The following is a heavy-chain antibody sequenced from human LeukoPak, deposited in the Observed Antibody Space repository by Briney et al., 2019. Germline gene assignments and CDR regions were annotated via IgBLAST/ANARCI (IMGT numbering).Heavy chain of an antibody. CDR3: VKVMYSSSSGTDAFAI. D-gene: IGHD6-6*01. Sequence: GRSLRLSCAASGFTFDDYAMHWVRQAPGKGLEWVSGISWNSGSIDYADSVKGRFTISRDNAKNSLYLQMNSLRPEDMALYYCVKVMYSSSSGTDAFAIWGRGAMVTVSS. V-gene: IGHV3-9*03. J-gene: IGHJ3*02. CDR1: GFTFDDYA. CDR2: ISWNSGSI.